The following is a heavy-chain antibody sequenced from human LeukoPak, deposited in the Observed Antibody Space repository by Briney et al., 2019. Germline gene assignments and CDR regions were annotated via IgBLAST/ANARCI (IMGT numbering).Heavy chain of an antibody. V-gene: IGHV3-11*01. CDR3: AKQESVLEEWDYGGTYYFDY. CDR1: GFTFSDYY. D-gene: IGHD4-23*01. Sequence: PGGSLRLSCAASGFTFSDYYMSWIRQAPGKGLEWVSYISSSGSTIYYADSVKGRFTISGDNAKNSLYLQMNSLRAEDTAVYYCAKQESVLEEWDYGGTYYFDYWGQGTLVTVSS. CDR2: ISSSGSTI. J-gene: IGHJ4*02.